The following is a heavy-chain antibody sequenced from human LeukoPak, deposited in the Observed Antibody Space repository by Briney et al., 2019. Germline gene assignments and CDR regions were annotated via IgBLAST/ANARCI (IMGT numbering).Heavy chain of an antibody. V-gene: IGHV3-48*04. J-gene: IGHJ5*02. CDR3: ARAKGTAMIKGHWFDP. Sequence: QPGGSLRLSCAASGFTFNSYSMNWVRQAPGKGLEWVSYIISSSSTIYYADSVKGRFTISRDNAKNSLYLQMNSLRAEDTAVYYCARAKGTAMIKGHWFDPWGQGTLVTVSS. D-gene: IGHD5-18*01. CDR2: IISSSSTI. CDR1: GFTFNSYS.